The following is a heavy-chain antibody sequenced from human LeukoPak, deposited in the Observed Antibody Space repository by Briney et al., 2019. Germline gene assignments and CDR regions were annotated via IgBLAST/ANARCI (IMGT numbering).Heavy chain of an antibody. D-gene: IGHD3-3*01. CDR2: ISSSSSYI. Sequence: GGSLRLSCAASGFTFSSYSMNWVRQAPGKGLEWVSSISSSSSYIYYADSVKGRFTISRDNAKSSLYLQMNSLRAEGTAVYYCATGFTYYDFWSGYYSQYYFDYWGQGTLVTVSS. CDR1: GFTFSSYS. CDR3: ATGFTYYDFWSGYYSQYYFDY. J-gene: IGHJ4*02. V-gene: IGHV3-21*01.